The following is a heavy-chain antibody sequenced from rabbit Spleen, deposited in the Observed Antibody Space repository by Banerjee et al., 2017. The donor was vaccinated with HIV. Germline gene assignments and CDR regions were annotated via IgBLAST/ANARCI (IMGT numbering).Heavy chain of an antibody. J-gene: IGHJ6*01. CDR2: IYTGNGKT. V-gene: IGHV1S40*01. Sequence: QQLEESGGGLVKPGTSLTLTCTASGFSFSSGDYMCWVRQAPGKGLEWIGCIYTGNGKTYYASWAKGRFTISKSSSTTVTLQMTSLTVADTATYFCARDSGTSFSSYGMDLWGPGTLVTVS. CDR1: GFSFSSGDY. D-gene: IGHD8-1*01. CDR3: ARDSGTSFSSYGMDL.